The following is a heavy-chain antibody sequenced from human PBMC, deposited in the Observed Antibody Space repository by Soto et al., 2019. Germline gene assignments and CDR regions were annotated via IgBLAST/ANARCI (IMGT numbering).Heavy chain of an antibody. CDR2: IYYSGST. D-gene: IGHD3-10*01. Sequence: SETLSLTCTVSGCSICSGDYYWSWIRQPPGKGLEWIGYIYYSGSTYYNPSLKSRVTISVDTSKNQFSLKLSSVTAADTAVYYCARDPSTYGPYYYYGMDVWGQGTTVTVSS. CDR1: GCSICSGDYY. CDR3: ARDPSTYGPYYYYGMDV. V-gene: IGHV4-30-4*01. J-gene: IGHJ6*02.